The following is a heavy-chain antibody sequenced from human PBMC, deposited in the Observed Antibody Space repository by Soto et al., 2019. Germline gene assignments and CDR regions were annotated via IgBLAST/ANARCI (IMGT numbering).Heavy chain of an antibody. CDR1: GYTFTGYY. Sequence: ASVKVSCKASGYTFTGYYMHWVRQAPGQGLEWMGWINPNSGGTNYAQKFQGWVTMTRDTSISTAYMELSRLRSDDTAVYYCARDLLTRSPYGDYRIYYGMEVWGQGTTVTVSS. D-gene: IGHD4-17*01. J-gene: IGHJ6*02. V-gene: IGHV1-2*04. CDR2: INPNSGGT. CDR3: ARDLLTRSPYGDYRIYYGMEV.